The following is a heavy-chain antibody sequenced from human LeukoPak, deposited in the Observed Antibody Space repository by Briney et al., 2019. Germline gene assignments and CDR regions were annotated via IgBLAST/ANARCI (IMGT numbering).Heavy chain of an antibody. V-gene: IGHV4-39*07. D-gene: IGHD3-10*01. CDR3: ARDMVRGVNWFDP. Sequence: SETLSLTCTVSGGSISSSSYYWGWIRQPPGKGLEWIGSIYYSGNTYYNPSLKSRVTISVDTSKNQFSLKLSSVTAADTAVYYCARDMVRGVNWFDPWGQGTLVTVSS. CDR2: IYYSGNT. CDR1: GGSISSSSYY. J-gene: IGHJ5*02.